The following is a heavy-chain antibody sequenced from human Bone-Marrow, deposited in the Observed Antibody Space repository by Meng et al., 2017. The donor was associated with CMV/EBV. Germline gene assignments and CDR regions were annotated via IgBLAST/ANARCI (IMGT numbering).Heavy chain of an antibody. CDR3: ARHIDSGRYSGFDY. D-gene: IGHD3-10*01. CDR2: INHSGST. CDR1: GGSFSGYY. V-gene: IGHV4-34*01. Sequence: GSLRLSCAVYGGSFSGYYWSWIRQPPGKGLEWIGEINHSGSTNYNPSLKSRVTISVDTSKNQFSLKLSAMTAADTAVYYCARHIDSGRYSGFDYWGQGTLVTVSS. J-gene: IGHJ4*02.